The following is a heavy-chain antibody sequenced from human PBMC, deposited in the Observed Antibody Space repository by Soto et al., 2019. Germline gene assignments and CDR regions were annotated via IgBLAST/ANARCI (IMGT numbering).Heavy chain of an antibody. CDR3: ASLRENGSGSYYNGYYYYGMDV. J-gene: IGHJ6*02. V-gene: IGHV1-18*01. CDR1: GYTFTSYG. Sequence: ASVKVSCKASGYTFTSYGISWVRQAPGQGLEWMGWISAYNGNTNYAQKLQGRVTMTTDTSTSAAYMELRSLRSDDTAVYYCASLRENGSGSYYNGYYYYGMDVWGQGTTVTVSS. D-gene: IGHD3-10*01. CDR2: ISAYNGNT.